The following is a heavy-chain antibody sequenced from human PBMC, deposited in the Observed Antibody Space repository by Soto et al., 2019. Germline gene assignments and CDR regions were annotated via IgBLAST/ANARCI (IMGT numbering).Heavy chain of an antibody. CDR1: GGTFSSYA. D-gene: IGHD4-17*01. V-gene: IGHV1-69*13. J-gene: IGHJ4*02. CDR3: ARDSYDYGDYVPIDY. CDR2: IIPIFGTA. Sequence: ASVKVSCKASGGTFSSYAISWVRQAPGQGLEWMGGIIPIFGTANYAQKFQGRVTITADESTSTAYMELSSLRSEDTAVYYCARDSYDYGDYVPIDYWGQGTLVTVSS.